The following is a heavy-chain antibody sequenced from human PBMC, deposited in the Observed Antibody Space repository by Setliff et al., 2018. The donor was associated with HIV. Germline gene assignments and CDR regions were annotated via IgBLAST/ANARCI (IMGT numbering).Heavy chain of an antibody. V-gene: IGHV6-1*01. CDR1: AGDRVSNNKAA. CDR2: TYYKSKWYH. D-gene: IGHD3-16*01. CDR3: ARSGTSPIQGVMSGWMDS. Sequence: SETLSLTCAIAAGDRVSNNKAAWNWIRQSPSRGLGWLGRTYYKSKWYHDYEVSVESRISITPDTAKNQFYLPLTSVTPDDTAVYYCARSGTSPIQGVMSGWMDSWGLGTLVTVTS. J-gene: IGHJ5*01.